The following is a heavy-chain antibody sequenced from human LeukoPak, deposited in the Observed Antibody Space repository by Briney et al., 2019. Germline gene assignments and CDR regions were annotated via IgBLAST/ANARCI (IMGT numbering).Heavy chain of an antibody. V-gene: IGHV1-2*06. Sequence: ASVKVSCKASGYTFTGYYMHWVRQAPGQGLEWIGRINPNSGGTNYAQKFQGRVTMTRDTSISTAYMELSRLRSDDTAVYYCARGSGSYYRWFDPWGQGTLVTVSS. CDR2: INPNSGGT. D-gene: IGHD1-26*01. CDR1: GYTFTGYY. J-gene: IGHJ5*02. CDR3: ARGSGSYYRWFDP.